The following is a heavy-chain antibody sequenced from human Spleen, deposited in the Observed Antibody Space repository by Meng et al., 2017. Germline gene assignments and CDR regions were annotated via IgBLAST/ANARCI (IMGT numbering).Heavy chain of an antibody. J-gene: IGHJ4*02. CDR1: GFTFDDYA. CDR2: ISWNSGSI. V-gene: IGHV3-9*01. CDR3: AKDRGSGWYDGEGYFDY. D-gene: IGHD6-19*01. Sequence: LSLTCAASGFTFDDYAMHWVRQAPGKGLEWVSGISWNSGSIGYADSVKGRFTISRDNAKNSLYLQMNSLRAEDTALYYCAKDRGSGWYDGEGYFDYWGQGTLVTVSS.